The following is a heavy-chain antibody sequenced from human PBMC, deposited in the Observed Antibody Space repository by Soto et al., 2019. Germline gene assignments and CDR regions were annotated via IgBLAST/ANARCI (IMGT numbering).Heavy chain of an antibody. D-gene: IGHD3-3*01. V-gene: IGHV4-30-2*01. CDR1: GGSISSGGYS. J-gene: IGHJ4*02. CDR3: AAGAIFGVVPLDY. CDR2: IYHSGST. Sequence: QLQLQESGSGLVKPSQTLSLTCAVSGGSISSGGYSWSWIRQPPGKGLARIGYIYHSGSTYYNPSLKSRVTISVDRSNNPFSLKLSSVTAADTAVYYCAAGAIFGVVPLDYWGQGTLVTVSS.